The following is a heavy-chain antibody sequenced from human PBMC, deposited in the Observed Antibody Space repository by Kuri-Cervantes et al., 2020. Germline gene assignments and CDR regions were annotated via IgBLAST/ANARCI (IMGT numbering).Heavy chain of an antibody. CDR3: ARDFYRGRDH. Sequence: SLKISCAASGFTFDDYAMHWVRQAPGKGLEWVSGISWNSGSIGYADSVEGRFTISRDNAKNSLYLQMNSLRAEDTAVYYCARDFYRGRDHWGQGTLVTVSS. V-gene: IGHV3-9*01. D-gene: IGHD2/OR15-2a*01. J-gene: IGHJ4*02. CDR2: ISWNSGSI. CDR1: GFTFDDYA.